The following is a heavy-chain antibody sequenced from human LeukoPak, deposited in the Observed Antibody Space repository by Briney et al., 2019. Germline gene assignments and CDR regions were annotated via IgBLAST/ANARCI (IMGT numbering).Heavy chain of an antibody. CDR2: MNPNSGNT. Sequence: ASVKVSCKASGYTFTSYDINWVRQAPGQGLEWMGWMNPNSGNTGYAQKFQGRVTMTRNTSISTAYMELSSLRSEDTAVYYCARASSSWSIYYFDYWGQGTLVTVSS. CDR3: ARASSSWSIYYFDY. J-gene: IGHJ4*02. CDR1: GYTFTSYD. V-gene: IGHV1-8*01. D-gene: IGHD6-13*01.